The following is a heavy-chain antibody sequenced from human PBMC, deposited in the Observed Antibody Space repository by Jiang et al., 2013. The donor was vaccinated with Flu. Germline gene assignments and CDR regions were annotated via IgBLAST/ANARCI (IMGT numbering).Heavy chain of an antibody. CDR2: IWYDGSKK. Sequence: QLLESGGGVVQPGKSLRLSCVASGFTFSSYGMHWVRQAPGKGLEWVALIWYDGSKKYFADSVKGRFTISRDNSKNTLYLQMNSLRAEDTAVYYCARPITMFGVFVPYYGMDVWGQGTTVTVSS. D-gene: IGHD3-3*01. CDR1: GFTFSSYG. CDR3: ARPITMFGVFVPYYGMDV. V-gene: IGHV3-33*01. J-gene: IGHJ6*02.